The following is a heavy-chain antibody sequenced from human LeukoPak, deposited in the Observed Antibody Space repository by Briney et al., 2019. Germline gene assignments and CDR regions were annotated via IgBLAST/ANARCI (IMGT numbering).Heavy chain of an antibody. CDR1: GYTFTSYD. CDR3: ARKLYDSSRYGQTYYFDN. J-gene: IGHJ4*02. Sequence: ASVKVSCKASGYTFTSYDINWVRQATGQGLEWMGWMNPNSGNTGYAQKFQGRVTMTRNTSISTAYMELSSLRSEDTAVYYCARKLYDSSRYGQTYYFDNWGQGTLVTVSS. V-gene: IGHV1-8*02. D-gene: IGHD3-22*01. CDR2: MNPNSGNT.